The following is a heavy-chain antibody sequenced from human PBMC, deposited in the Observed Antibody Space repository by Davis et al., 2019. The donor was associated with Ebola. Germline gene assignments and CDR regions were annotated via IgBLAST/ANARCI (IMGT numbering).Heavy chain of an antibody. V-gene: IGHV1-46*01. D-gene: IGHD6-19*01. CDR2: INPSGGST. CDR3: ARGKTVAGTRGLSWFDP. Sequence: ASVKVSCKASGYTFTSYYMHWVRQAPGQGLEWMGIINPSGGSTSYAQKFQGRVTMTRDTSTSTVYMELSSLRSEDTVVFYCARGKTVAGTRGLSWFDPWGPGTLVTVSS. J-gene: IGHJ5*02. CDR1: GYTFTSYY.